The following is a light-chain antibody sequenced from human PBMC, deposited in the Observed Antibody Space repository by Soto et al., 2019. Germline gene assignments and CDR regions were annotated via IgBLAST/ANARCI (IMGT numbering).Light chain of an antibody. V-gene: IGKV3-20*01. CDR1: QSIPSNY. Sequence: EIVLTQSPGTLSLSPGETATLSCRASQSIPSNYLAWLQQKPGQAPRPLISAASYRATGVADRFSGSGSGTDFTLTISRLEPEDVAVYFCHQYGNSPFTFGPGTKVDLK. J-gene: IGKJ3*01. CDR3: HQYGNSPFT. CDR2: AAS.